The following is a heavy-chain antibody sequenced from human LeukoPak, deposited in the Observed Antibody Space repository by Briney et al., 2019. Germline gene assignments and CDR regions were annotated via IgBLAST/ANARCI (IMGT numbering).Heavy chain of an antibody. Sequence: GESLKISCKGSGYSFTSYWIGWVRQMPGEGLEWMGIIYPGDSDTRYSPSFQGQVTISADKSISTAYLQWSSLKASDTAMYYCARRSTPYYYGSGSYDSNWFDPWGQGTLVTVSS. D-gene: IGHD3-10*01. CDR3: ARRSTPYYYGSGSYDSNWFDP. J-gene: IGHJ5*02. V-gene: IGHV5-51*01. CDR2: IYPGDSDT. CDR1: GYSFTSYW.